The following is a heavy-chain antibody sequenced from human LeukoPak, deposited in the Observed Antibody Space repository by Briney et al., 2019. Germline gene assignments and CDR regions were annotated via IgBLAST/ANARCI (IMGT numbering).Heavy chain of an antibody. CDR2: ISSSSSYI. CDR1: GFTFSSYS. Sequence: GGSLRLSCAASGFTFSSYSMNWVRQAPGKGLEWVSSISSSSSYIYYADSVKGRFTISRDNAKNSLYLQMNSLRAEDTALYYCARSSSGWHSDYWGQGTLATVSS. CDR3: ARSSSGWHSDY. J-gene: IGHJ4*02. D-gene: IGHD6-19*01. V-gene: IGHV3-21*01.